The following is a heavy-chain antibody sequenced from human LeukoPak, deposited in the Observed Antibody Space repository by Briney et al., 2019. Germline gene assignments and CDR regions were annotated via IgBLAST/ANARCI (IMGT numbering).Heavy chain of an antibody. CDR2: TSYEGSNK. D-gene: IGHD6-19*01. V-gene: IGHV3-30*18. CDR3: ANNGRGGWYDYYYSMDV. CDR1: GFTFSSYG. J-gene: IGHJ6*04. Sequence: PGKSLRLSCVASGFTFSSYGMHWVRQAPGKGLEWVAVTSYEGSNKNYADSVKGRFTISRDNSKNTLYLQMNSLRAEDTAVYYCANNGRGGWYDYYYSMDVWGKGTTVTVSS.